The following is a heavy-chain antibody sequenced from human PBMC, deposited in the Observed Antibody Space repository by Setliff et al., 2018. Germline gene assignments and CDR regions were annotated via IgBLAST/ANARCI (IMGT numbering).Heavy chain of an antibody. CDR1: GGSFSGYY. V-gene: IGHV4-34*01. CDR2: INHGGST. J-gene: IGHJ4*02. CDR3: ARRYNFWSGYLDY. Sequence: SETLSLTCAVYGGSFSGYYWSWIRQPPGKGLAWIGEINHGGSTNYNPSLKSRVTISVDTSKNQFSLKLSSVTAADTAVYYCARRYNFWSGYLDYWGQGTLVTVSS. D-gene: IGHD3-3*01.